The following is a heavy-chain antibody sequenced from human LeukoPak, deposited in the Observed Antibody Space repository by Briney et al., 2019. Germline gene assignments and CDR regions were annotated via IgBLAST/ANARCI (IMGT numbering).Heavy chain of an antibody. CDR2: SSSSSSYI. CDR3: ARGSLRGDYYFDY. Sequence: PGGSLRLSCAASGFTFSSYSMNWVRQAPGKGLEWVSSSSSSSSYIYYADSVKGRFTISRDNAKNSLYLQMNSLRAEDTAVYYCARGSLRGDYYFDYWGQGTLVTVSS. J-gene: IGHJ4*02. V-gene: IGHV3-21*01. CDR1: GFTFSSYS. D-gene: IGHD2-21*02.